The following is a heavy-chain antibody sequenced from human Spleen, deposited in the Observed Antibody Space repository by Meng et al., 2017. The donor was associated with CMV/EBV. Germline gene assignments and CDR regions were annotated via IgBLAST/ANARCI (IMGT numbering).Heavy chain of an antibody. J-gene: IGHJ4*02. CDR2: IRYDGGNK. CDR3: AKDLNPSGSYLFDY. CDR1: GFPFSNYD. V-gene: IGHV3-30*02. Sequence: ASGFPFSNYDMHWVRQAPGKGLEWVAFIRYDGGNKYYGDSVKGRFTISRDHSKNTLYLQMNSLRDEDTAVYYCAKDLNPSGSYLFDYWGQGTLVTVSS. D-gene: IGHD1-26*01.